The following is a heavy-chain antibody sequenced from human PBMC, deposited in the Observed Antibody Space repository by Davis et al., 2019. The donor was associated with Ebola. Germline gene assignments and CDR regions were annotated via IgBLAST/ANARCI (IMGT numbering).Heavy chain of an antibody. V-gene: IGHV1-8*01. J-gene: IGHJ5*02. CDR2: MNPNSGNT. Sequence: ASVKVSCKASGYTFTSYDINWVRQATGQGLEWMGWMNPNSGNTGYAQKFQGRVTMTRDTSTSTVYMELSSLRSEDTAVYYCATAHDRYSSGWYDWFDPWGQGTLVTVSS. CDR1: GYTFTSYD. D-gene: IGHD6-19*01. CDR3: ATAHDRYSSGWYDWFDP.